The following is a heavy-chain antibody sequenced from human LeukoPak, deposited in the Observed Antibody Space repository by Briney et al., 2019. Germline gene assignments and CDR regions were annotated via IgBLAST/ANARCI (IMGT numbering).Heavy chain of an antibody. CDR2: IIPIFGTA. CDR3: ASYYGDYTLGYYYYYMDV. Sequence: GASVKVSCKASGGTFGSYAISWVRQAPGQGLEWMGGIIPIFGTANYAQKFQGRVTITADESTSTAYMELSSLRSEDTAVYYCASYYGDYTLGYYYYYMDVGGKGTTVTVSS. V-gene: IGHV1-69*13. D-gene: IGHD4-17*01. J-gene: IGHJ6*03. CDR1: GGTFGSYA.